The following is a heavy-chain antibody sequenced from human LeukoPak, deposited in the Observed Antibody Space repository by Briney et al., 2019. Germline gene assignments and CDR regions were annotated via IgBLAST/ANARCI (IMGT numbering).Heavy chain of an antibody. V-gene: IGHV4-39*01. J-gene: IGHJ4*02. D-gene: IGHD3-3*01. CDR3: ERQKAIFGVVQSPLDY. CDR2: IYYSGST. Sequence: SETLSLTCTVSGGSISSISYYWGWIRQPPGKGLEGVGSIYYSGSTYYNPSLKSRVTISVDTPKKQFSMKLTSVPAAGPAVYYCERQKAIFGVVQSPLDYWGQGTLVTVSS. CDR1: GGSISSISYY.